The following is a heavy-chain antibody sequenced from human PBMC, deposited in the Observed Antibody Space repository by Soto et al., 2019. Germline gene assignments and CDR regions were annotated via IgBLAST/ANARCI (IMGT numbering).Heavy chain of an antibody. Sequence: PSETLSLTCTLSGGSISGYYWSWIRQPPGKGLEWIGYVYYSGSTKYNPSLESRVTISVDMSNNQFSLMLTSVTAADTAVYYYAKYRRTDAEGYRLDFWGQGTLVTVSS. CDR1: GGSISGYY. D-gene: IGHD5-12*01. J-gene: IGHJ4*02. V-gene: IGHV4-59*01. CDR3: AKYRRTDAEGYRLDF. CDR2: VYYSGST.